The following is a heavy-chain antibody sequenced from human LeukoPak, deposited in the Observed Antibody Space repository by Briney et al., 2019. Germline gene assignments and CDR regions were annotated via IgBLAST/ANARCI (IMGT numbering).Heavy chain of an antibody. CDR1: GGTFSSYA. CDR2: IIPILGIA. D-gene: IGHD3-22*01. J-gene: IGHJ4*02. Sequence: GASVKVSCKASGGTFSSYAISWVRQAPGQGLEWMGRIIPILGIANYAQKFQGRVTITADKSTSTAYMELSSLRSEDTAVYYCARRDGYYDSSGLGNWGQGTLVTVSS. CDR3: ARRDGYYDSSGLGN. V-gene: IGHV1-69*04.